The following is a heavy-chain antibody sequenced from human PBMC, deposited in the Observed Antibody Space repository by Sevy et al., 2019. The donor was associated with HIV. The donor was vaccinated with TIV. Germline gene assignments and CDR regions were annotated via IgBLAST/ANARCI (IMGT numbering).Heavy chain of an antibody. J-gene: IGHJ6*02. D-gene: IGHD3-3*01. V-gene: IGHV3-7*03. CDR3: ARDSHLKWIDYYYYYGMDV. CDR1: GFTFSSYW. CDR2: IKQDGSEK. Sequence: GSLRLSCAASGFTFSSYWMSWVRQAPGKGLEWVANIKQDGSEKYYVDSVKGRFTISRDNAKNSLYLQMNSLRAEDTAVYYCARDSHLKWIDYYYYYGMDVWGQGTTVTVSS.